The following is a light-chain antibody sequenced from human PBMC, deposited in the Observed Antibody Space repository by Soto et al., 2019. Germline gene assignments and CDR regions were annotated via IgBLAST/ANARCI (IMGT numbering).Light chain of an antibody. CDR3: SSYSSSSTLYV. Sequence: QSVLTQPASVSGSPGQSITISCTGTSSDVGGYNYVSWFQQHPGKAPKLMIFEVSDRPSGISNRFSGSKSGNTASLTISGLQAEDEDDDYCSSYSSSSTLYVFGTGTKVTVL. CDR2: EVS. V-gene: IGLV2-14*01. J-gene: IGLJ1*01. CDR1: SSDVGGYNY.